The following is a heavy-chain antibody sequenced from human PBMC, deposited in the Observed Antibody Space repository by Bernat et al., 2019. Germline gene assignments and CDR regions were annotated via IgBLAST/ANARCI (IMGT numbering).Heavy chain of an antibody. CDR2: IFHSGGT. Sequence: QVQLQESGPGLVKPSGTLSLTCAVSGGSIRSSDWWGWVRQPPGKGLEWIAEIFHSGGTNYNPSLKSRVTISVDKAKNQFSLNVTSVTAADTAVYYCARLSFWYGDLPPIHGYGMDVWGQGTTVTVSS. D-gene: IGHD3-10*01. CDR1: GGSIRSSDW. V-gene: IGHV4-4*02. J-gene: IGHJ6*02. CDR3: ARLSFWYGDLPPIHGYGMDV.